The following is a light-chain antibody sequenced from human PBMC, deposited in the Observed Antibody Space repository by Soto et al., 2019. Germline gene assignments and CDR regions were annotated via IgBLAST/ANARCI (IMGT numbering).Light chain of an antibody. CDR2: GNS. CDR3: QSYDSSLNGGV. V-gene: IGLV1-40*01. J-gene: IGLJ3*02. CDR1: SSNIGAGYD. Sequence: QPVLTQPPSVSGAPGQRVTISCTGSSSNIGAGYDVHWYQQLPGTAPKLLIYGNSNRPSGVPDRFSGSKSGTSASLAITGLQAEDEADYYCQSYDSSLNGGVFGGGTKVNVL.